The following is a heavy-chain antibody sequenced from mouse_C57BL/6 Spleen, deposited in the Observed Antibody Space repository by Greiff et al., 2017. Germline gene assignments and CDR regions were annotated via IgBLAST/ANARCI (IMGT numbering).Heavy chain of an antibody. CDR2: IHPNSGST. CDR1: GYTFTSYW. V-gene: IGHV1-64*01. Sequence: QVQLQQPGAELVKPGASVKLSCKASGYTFTSYWMHWVKQRPGQGLEWIGMIHPNSGSTNYNEKVKSKATLTVDKSSSTAYMQLSSLPSEDSAVYYCARSRDGYYVFGYWGQGTTLTVSS. CDR3: ARSRDGYYVFGY. D-gene: IGHD2-3*01. J-gene: IGHJ2*01.